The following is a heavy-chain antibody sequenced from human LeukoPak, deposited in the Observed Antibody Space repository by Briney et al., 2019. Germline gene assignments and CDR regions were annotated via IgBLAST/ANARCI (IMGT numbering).Heavy chain of an antibody. D-gene: IGHD1-1*01. CDR3: ASAPKTPGYRGVGYFDY. CDR2: IYYSGST. CDR1: GGSISSYY. V-gene: IGHV4-59*01. J-gene: IGHJ4*02. Sequence: SETLSLTCTVSGGSISSYYWSWIRQPPGKGLEWIGYIYYSGSTNYNPSLKSRVTISVDTSKNQFSLKLSSVTAADTAVYYCASAPKTPGYRGVGYFDYWGQGTLVTVSS.